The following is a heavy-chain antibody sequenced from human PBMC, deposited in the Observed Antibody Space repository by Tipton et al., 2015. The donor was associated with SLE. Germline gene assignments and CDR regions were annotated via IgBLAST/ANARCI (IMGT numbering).Heavy chain of an antibody. CDR2: IYYSGST. D-gene: IGHD3-22*01. CDR3: ASWEDYYDSSGGAFDI. J-gene: IGHJ3*02. CDR1: GGSISSSSYY. Sequence: TLSLTCTVSGGSISSSSYYWSWIRQPPGKGLEWIGYIYYSGSTNYNPSLKSRVTISVDTSKNQFSLKLSSVTAADTAVYYCASWEDYYDSSGGAFDIWGQGTMVTVSS. V-gene: IGHV4-61*01.